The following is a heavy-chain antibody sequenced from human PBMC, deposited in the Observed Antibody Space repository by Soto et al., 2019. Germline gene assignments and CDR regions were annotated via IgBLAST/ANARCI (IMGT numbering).Heavy chain of an antibody. CDR1: GFFFSSYT. D-gene: IGHD6-19*01. CDR2: FSATSENT. V-gene: IGHV3-23*01. CDR3: AKAKDQQWVKLSFGH. Sequence: EVQLLESGGGLVQPGGSLRLSCVGSGFFFSSYTMTWVRQAPGKGLEWVSSFSATSENTYYADSVRGRFTISRDNSKNTLILQMNNLTGGDTAMYYCAKAKDQQWVKLSFGHLGQGILVTVSS. J-gene: IGHJ4*02.